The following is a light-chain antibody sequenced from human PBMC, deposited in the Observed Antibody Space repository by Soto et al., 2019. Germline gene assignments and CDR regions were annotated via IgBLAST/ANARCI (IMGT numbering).Light chain of an antibody. Sequence: VIMTSGALVGVRLMAAATLSCRARENVLTKVGWYQQKPGQAPRLLIYGASTRATGIPDRFSGSGSGTQFTLTISRLHSEDSGVYFCQQNTGWLLITSGQGTLLEI. J-gene: IGKJ5*01. CDR2: GAS. CDR3: QQNTGWLLIT. CDR1: ENVLTK. V-gene: IGKV3-15*01.